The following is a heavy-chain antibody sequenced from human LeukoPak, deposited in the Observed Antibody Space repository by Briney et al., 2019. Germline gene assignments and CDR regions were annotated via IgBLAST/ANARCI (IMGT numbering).Heavy chain of an antibody. V-gene: IGHV3-48*03. D-gene: IGHD3-3*01. CDR2: ISSSGSTI. CDR1: GFTFSSYE. J-gene: IGHJ5*02. CDR3: AGTITIFGVVTTDWFDP. Sequence: GGSLRLSCAASGFTFSSYEMNWVRQAPGKGLKWVSYISSSGSTIYYADSVKGRFTISRDNAKNSLYLQMNSLRAEDTAVYYCAGTITIFGVVTTDWFDPWGQGTLVTVSS.